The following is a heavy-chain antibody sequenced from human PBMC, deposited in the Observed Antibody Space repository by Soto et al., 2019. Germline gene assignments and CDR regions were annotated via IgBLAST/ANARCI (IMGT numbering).Heavy chain of an antibody. CDR1: GVTFSTYA. CDR2: IRGSGAVT. CDR3: AKLQSLTTPYYGLDV. Sequence: EVQLLESGGGVVQPGGSLRLSCAASGVTFSTYAMSWVRQVPGKGLEWVSTIRGSGAVTYYAESVKGRFTISRDNSKNTLYLQLNSLRVEDTAIYYCAKLQSLTTPYYGLDVWGQGTTVAVSS. J-gene: IGHJ6*02. V-gene: IGHV3-23*01. D-gene: IGHD4-17*01.